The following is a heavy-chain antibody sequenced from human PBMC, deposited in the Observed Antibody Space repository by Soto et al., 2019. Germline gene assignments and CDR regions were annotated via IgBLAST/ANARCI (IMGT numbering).Heavy chain of an antibody. J-gene: IGHJ3*02. D-gene: IGHD4-17*01. Sequence: EVQLVESGGGLVKPGGSLRLSCAASGFTFSSYSMNWVRQAPGKGLEWVSSISTTSTFIYYADSVKGRFTISRDNAANSVFLQMNSLGVAETAVYYCAKEADNYGDYRRAFDIWGQGTRVTVSS. V-gene: IGHV3-21*01. CDR3: AKEADNYGDYRRAFDI. CDR2: ISTTSTFI. CDR1: GFTFSSYS.